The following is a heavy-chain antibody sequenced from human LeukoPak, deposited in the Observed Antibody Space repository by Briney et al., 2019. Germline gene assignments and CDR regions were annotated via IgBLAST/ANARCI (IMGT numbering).Heavy chain of an antibody. CDR1: GGPFSGYF. Sequence: TLSLTCAVSGGPFSGYFWSWIRQSSGKGLEWIGEIHNSGTTNYNPSLNSRVTISEDTSKNQFYLSLSSVTAADTAVYYCARRYYYNLGSFPFDFWGQGTLVTVSS. CDR3: ARRYYYNLGSFPFDF. CDR2: IHNSGTT. D-gene: IGHD3-10*01. V-gene: IGHV4-34*01. J-gene: IGHJ4*02.